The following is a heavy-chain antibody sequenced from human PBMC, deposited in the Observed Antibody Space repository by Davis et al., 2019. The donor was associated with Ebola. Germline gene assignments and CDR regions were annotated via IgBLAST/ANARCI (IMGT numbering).Heavy chain of an antibody. Sequence: PSETLSLTCTVSGGSINSYFWSWFRQPAGKGLEWIGYIYYSGSTHYNPSLKSRLTISIDTSKNQFSLELRSVTAADTAVYYCVRNLTEASCFDYWGQGALVTVSS. D-gene: IGHD1-20*01. CDR2: IYYSGST. CDR1: GGSINSYF. CDR3: VRNLTEASCFDY. V-gene: IGHV4-59*08. J-gene: IGHJ4*02.